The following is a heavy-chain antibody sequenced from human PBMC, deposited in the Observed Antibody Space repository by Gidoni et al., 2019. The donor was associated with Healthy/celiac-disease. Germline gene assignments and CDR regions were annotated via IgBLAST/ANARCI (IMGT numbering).Heavy chain of an antibody. CDR1: GYTFTSYY. Sequence: QVQLVQSGAEVKKPGASVKVACKASGYTFTSYYMPWVRQAPGQGLEWMGIINPSGGSTSYAQKFQGRVTMTRDTSTSTVYMELSSLRSEDTAVYYCARDGGQLNEDWYFDLWGRGTLVTVSS. J-gene: IGHJ2*01. CDR2: INPSGGST. V-gene: IGHV1-46*01. CDR3: ARDGGQLNEDWYFDL. D-gene: IGHD1-1*01.